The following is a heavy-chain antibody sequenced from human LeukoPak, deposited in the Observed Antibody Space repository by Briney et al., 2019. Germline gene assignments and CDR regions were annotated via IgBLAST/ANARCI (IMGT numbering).Heavy chain of an antibody. Sequence: GGSLRLSCAASGFTLSSYGMHWVRQAPGKGLEWVAVIWYDGSNKYYADSVKGRFTISRDNSKNTLYLQMNSLRAEDTAVYYCAREEFFYYYYYMDVWGKGTTVTVSS. CDR2: IWYDGSNK. J-gene: IGHJ6*03. D-gene: IGHD3-3*01. CDR3: AREEFFYYYYYMDV. V-gene: IGHV3-33*01. CDR1: GFTLSSYG.